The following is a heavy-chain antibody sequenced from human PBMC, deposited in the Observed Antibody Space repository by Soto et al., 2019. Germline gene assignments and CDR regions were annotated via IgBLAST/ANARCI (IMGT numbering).Heavy chain of an antibody. J-gene: IGHJ4*02. D-gene: IGHD5-18*01. Sequence: ASVKVSCKASGYTFTSYAMHWVRHAPGQRLEWMGWINAGNGNTKYSQKFQGRVTITRDTSASTAYMELSSLRSEDTAVYYCARGLNGYSHYFDYWGQGTLVTVSS. CDR3: ARGLNGYSHYFDY. V-gene: IGHV1-3*01. CDR2: INAGNGNT. CDR1: GYTFTSYA.